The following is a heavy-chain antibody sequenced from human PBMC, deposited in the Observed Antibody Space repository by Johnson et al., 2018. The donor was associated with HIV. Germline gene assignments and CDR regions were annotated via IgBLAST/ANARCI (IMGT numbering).Heavy chain of an antibody. CDR1: GFTFDDYG. CDR3: ASVGSSGFFSAFDI. Sequence: VQLVESGGRVVRPGGSLRLSCAASGFTFDDYGMSWVRQAPGKGLEWVCGINWNGGSTHFPDSLKGRFTISRDNAKNSLYLQMNSLRAEDTAVYYCASVGSSGFFSAFDIWGQGTMVTVSS. CDR2: INWNGGST. V-gene: IGHV3-20*04. J-gene: IGHJ3*02. D-gene: IGHD6-19*01.